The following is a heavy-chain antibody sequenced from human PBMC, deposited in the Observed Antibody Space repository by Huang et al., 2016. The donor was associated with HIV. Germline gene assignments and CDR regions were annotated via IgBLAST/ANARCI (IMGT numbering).Heavy chain of an antibody. J-gene: IGHJ6*03. D-gene: IGHD6-25*01. CDR3: VRDTKYRSGFYNYYYMDV. Sequence: HLVESGGGSVRPGESLKLSCVATGFDFSTHIFYWVRQAPGMALEWISHVGDNEQKVSYANSVRVRFTSSRDNARQSIYLQMRNLRPSDTAKYYCVRDTKYRSGFYNYYYMDVWGNGTAVTVSS. CDR2: VGDNEQKV. V-gene: IGHV3-48*01. CDR1: GFDFSTHI.